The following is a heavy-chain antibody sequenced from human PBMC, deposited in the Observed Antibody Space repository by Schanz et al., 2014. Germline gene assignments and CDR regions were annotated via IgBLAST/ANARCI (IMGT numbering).Heavy chain of an antibody. CDR2: MNPDSGNT. V-gene: IGHV1-69*04. J-gene: IGHJ6*02. D-gene: IGHD5-18*01. CDR3: ARGPSQGYSYGHNIGAYYYGMDV. Sequence: QVQLVQSGAEVKKPGASVKVSCKASGGTFSTYTISWVRQAPGQGLEWMGWMNPDSGNTGYAQKFQGRVTITADKSTSTASMELSSLRSEDTAVYYCARGPSQGYSYGHNIGAYYYGMDVWGQGTTVTVSS. CDR1: GGTFSTYT.